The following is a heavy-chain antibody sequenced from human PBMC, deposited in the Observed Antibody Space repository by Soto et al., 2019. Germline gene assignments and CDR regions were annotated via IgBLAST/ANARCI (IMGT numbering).Heavy chain of an antibody. CDR3: ARHIVGATTPNAFDI. J-gene: IGHJ3*02. V-gene: IGHV3-7*01. D-gene: IGHD1-26*01. CDR1: GCTFSTSW. CDR2: IKQDGSEK. Sequence: GGSLRLSCAASGCTFSTSWMSWIRQAPGKGLEWVANIKQDGSEKYYVDSVKGRFTISRDNAKNSLFLQMNSLRADDTAVFFCARHIVGATTPNAFDIGAPGTMVTVSS.